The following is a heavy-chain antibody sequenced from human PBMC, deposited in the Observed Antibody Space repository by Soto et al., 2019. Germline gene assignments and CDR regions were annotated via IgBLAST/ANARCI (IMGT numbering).Heavy chain of an antibody. CDR3: ASASVAGTPLSICCYGMDV. CDR2: IWYDGSNK. V-gene: IGHV3-33*01. D-gene: IGHD6-19*01. J-gene: IGHJ6*02. CDR1: GFTFSSYG. Sequence: QVQLVESGGGVVQPGRSLRLSCAASGFTFSSYGMHWVRQAPGKGLEWVAGIWYDGSNKYYTDYVKGRFPISRDNSKNPMYLQMNGLRAEDTAVYYCASASVAGTPLSICCYGMDVWGRGTTVTVSS.